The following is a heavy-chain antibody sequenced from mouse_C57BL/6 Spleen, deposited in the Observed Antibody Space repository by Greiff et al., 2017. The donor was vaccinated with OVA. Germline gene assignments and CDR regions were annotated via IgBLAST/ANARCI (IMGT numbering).Heavy chain of an antibody. CDR2: IYPGDGDT. Sequence: VQLQQSGPELVKPGASVKISCKASGYAFSSSWMNWVKQRPGKGLEWIGRIYPGDGDTNYNGKFKGKATLTADKSSSTAYMQLSSLTSEDSAVYFCARRDLDHYAMDYWGLGTSVTVSS. V-gene: IGHV1-82*01. CDR3: ARRDLDHYAMDY. CDR1: GYAFSSSW. J-gene: IGHJ4*01. D-gene: IGHD2-10*02.